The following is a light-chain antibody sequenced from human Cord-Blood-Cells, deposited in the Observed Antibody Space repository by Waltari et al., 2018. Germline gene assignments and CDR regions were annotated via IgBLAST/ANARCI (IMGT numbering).Light chain of an antibody. V-gene: IGLV2-23*02. Sequence: QSALTQPASVSGSPGQSITISCTGTSSDFGSYNLVSWYQQHPGKAPKRMIYEVSKRPSGVSNRFSGAKSGNTASLTISGLQAEDEADYYCCSYAGSSTVVFGGGTKLTVL. CDR3: CSYAGSSTVV. CDR2: EVS. CDR1: SSDFGSYNL. J-gene: IGLJ2*01.